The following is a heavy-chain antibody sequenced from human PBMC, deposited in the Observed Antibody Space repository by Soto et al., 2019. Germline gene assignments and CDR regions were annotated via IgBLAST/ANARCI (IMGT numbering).Heavy chain of an antibody. CDR2: IYPGDSDT. CDR3: VTTGKYYYGSGSYSV. J-gene: IGHJ6*04. CDR1: GYSFTSYW. Sequence: GESLKISCKGSGYSFTSYWIGWVRQMPGKGLEWMGIIYPGDSDTRYSPSFQGQVTISADKSISTAYLQWSSLKASDTAMYYCVTTGKYYYGSGSYSVWGKGTTVTVSS. V-gene: IGHV5-51*01. D-gene: IGHD3-10*01.